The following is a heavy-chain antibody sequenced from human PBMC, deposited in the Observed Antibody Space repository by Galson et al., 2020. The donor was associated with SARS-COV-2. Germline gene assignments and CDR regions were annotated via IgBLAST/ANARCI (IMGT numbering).Heavy chain of an antibody. D-gene: IGHD3-9*01. J-gene: IGHJ3*02. Sequence: SETLSLNCTVSGGSISSYYRSWIRQPPGKGLEWIGYIYYSGSTNYNPSLKSRVTISVDTSKNQFSLKLSSVTAADTAVYYCARERYDILTGYYGADAFDIWGQGTMVTVSS. CDR1: GGSISSYY. CDR3: ARERYDILTGYYGADAFDI. V-gene: IGHV4-59*01. CDR2: IYYSGST.